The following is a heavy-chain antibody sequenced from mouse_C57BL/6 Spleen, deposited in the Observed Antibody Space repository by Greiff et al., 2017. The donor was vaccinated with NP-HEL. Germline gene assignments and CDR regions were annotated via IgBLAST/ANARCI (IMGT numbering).Heavy chain of an antibody. J-gene: IGHJ3*01. CDR1: GYTFTSYW. V-gene: IGHV1-64*01. Sequence: QVQLQQPGAELVKPGASVKLSCKASGYTFTSYWMHWVKQRPGQGLEWIGMIHPNSGSTNYNEKFKSKATLTVDKSSSTAYMQLSSLTSEDSAVYYCARSDYYGYDEGFAYWGQGTLVTVSA. CDR2: IHPNSGST. CDR3: ARSDYYGYDEGFAY. D-gene: IGHD2-2*01.